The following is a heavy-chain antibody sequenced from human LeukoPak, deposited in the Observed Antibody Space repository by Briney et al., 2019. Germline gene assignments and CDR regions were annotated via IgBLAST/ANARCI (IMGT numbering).Heavy chain of an antibody. Sequence: PGGSLRLSCAASGFSVSTNYMSWVRQAPGKGLEWVSVMYSGGSTYYADSVKGRFTISRDNSKNTLYLQMNSLRAEDTAVYYCARVYSSGFDYWGQGTLATVSS. CDR2: MYSGGST. V-gene: IGHV3-66*02. J-gene: IGHJ4*02. CDR3: ARVYSSGFDY. CDR1: GFSVSTNY. D-gene: IGHD3-22*01.